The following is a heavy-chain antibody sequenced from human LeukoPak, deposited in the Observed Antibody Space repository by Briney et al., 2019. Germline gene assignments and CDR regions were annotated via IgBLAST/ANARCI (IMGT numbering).Heavy chain of an antibody. CDR3: ARDPSSGWYLKGWFDP. CDR2: IKQDGSEK. CDR1: EFPLSTYR. J-gene: IGHJ5*02. Sequence: PGGPLRLSCAASEFPLSTYRMSWVRQATGKGLEWVANIKQDGSEKSYVDSVKGRFTISRDNAKNSLYLQMNSLRAEDTAVYYCARDPSSGWYLKGWFDPWGQGTLVTVSS. D-gene: IGHD6-19*01. V-gene: IGHV3-7*01.